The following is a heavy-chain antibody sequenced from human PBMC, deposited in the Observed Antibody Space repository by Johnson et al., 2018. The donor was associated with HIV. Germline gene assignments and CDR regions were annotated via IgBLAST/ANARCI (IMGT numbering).Heavy chain of an antibody. D-gene: IGHD5-12*01. Sequence: VQLVESGGGVVQPVRSLRLSCVASGFTFSNYGMHWVRQAPGKGLEWVGRIKSKTDGGTTDYAAPVKGRFTISSDDSKNTLYLQMNSLKTEDTAVYYCSTDRYSGYVGIWGQGTMVTVSS. CDR1: GFTFSNYG. CDR3: STDRYSGYVGI. J-gene: IGHJ3*02. CDR2: IKSKTDGGTT. V-gene: IGHV3-15*01.